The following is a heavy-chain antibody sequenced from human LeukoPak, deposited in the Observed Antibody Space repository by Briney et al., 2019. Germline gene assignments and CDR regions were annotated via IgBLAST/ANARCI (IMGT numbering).Heavy chain of an antibody. Sequence: GGSLRLSCAASGLTFSSYWMSWVRQAPGKGLEWVANIKQDGSEKYYVDSVKGRFTISRDNAKNSLYLQMNSLRAEDTAVYYCARIMVRGVIELFDYWGQGTLVTVSS. D-gene: IGHD3-10*01. CDR3: ARIMVRGVIELFDY. V-gene: IGHV3-7*01. CDR1: GLTFSSYW. CDR2: IKQDGSEK. J-gene: IGHJ4*02.